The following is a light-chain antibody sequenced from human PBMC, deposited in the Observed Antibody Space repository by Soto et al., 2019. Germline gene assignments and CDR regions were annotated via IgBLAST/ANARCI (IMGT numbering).Light chain of an antibody. CDR2: DAS. V-gene: IGKV1-33*01. CDR3: QQYDNLPLT. Sequence: DIQMTQSPSSLSASVGDRVTITCQASQDISDYVKWDQQKPGKPPKVLIYDASNVEAGVPSRFSGSGSGTDFSFTISSLQPEDIATYYCQQYDNLPLTFGGGIKVEFK. J-gene: IGKJ4*01. CDR1: QDISDY.